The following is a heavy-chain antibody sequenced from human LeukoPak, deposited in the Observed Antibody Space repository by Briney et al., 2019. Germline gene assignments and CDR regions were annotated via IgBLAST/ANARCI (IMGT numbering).Heavy chain of an antibody. V-gene: IGHV3-48*03. J-gene: IGHJ3*02. CDR3: AKDLGYSYGDAFDI. Sequence: GGSLRLSCAASGFTFSSYEMNWVRQAPGKGLEWVSYISSSDSTIYYADSVKGRFTISRDNSKNTLYLQMNSLRAEDTAVYYCAKDLGYSYGDAFDIWGQGTMVTVSS. CDR2: ISSSDSTI. D-gene: IGHD5-18*01. CDR1: GFTFSSYE.